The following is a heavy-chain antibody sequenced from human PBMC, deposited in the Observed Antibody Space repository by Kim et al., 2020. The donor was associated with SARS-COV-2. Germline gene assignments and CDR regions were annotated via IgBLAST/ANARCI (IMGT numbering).Heavy chain of an antibody. J-gene: IGHJ2*01. V-gene: IGHV3-23*01. D-gene: IGHD4-4*01. Sequence: DSVKGRFTISRDNSKNTLYLQMNSLRAEDTAVYYCAKDGLGGNPYWYFDLWGRGTLVTVSS. CDR3: AKDGLGGNPYWYFDL.